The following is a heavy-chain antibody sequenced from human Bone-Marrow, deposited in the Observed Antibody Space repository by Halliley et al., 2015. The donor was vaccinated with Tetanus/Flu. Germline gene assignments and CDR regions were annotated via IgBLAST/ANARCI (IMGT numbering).Heavy chain of an antibody. J-gene: IGHJ3*02. CDR2: LHKSGNT. CDR3: ARGVGTTRLLAFDI. CDR1: GGSIGGSF. V-gene: IGHV4-4*08. D-gene: IGHD1-26*01. Sequence: TLSLTCTVSGGSIGGSFWSWIRQPPGKGLEWIGYLHKSGNTNYSPSLRKRVTISGDRSKNQISLKVTSVAAAETAMYFCARGVGTTRLLAFDIGGQGTMVIVPS.